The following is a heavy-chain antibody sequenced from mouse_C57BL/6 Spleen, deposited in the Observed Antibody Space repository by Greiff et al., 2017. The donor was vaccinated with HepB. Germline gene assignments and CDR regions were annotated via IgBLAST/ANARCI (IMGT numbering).Heavy chain of an antibody. CDR1: GYTFTDYY. CDR2: INPNNGGT. CDR3: ARTAYYGSRAMDY. V-gene: IGHV1-26*01. Sequence: VQLQQSGPELVKPGASVKISCKASGYTFTDYYMNWVKQSHGKSLEWIGDINPNNGGTSYNQKFKGKATLTVDKSSSTAYMELRSLTSEDSAVYYCARTAYYGSRAMDYWGQGTSVTVSS. D-gene: IGHD1-1*01. J-gene: IGHJ4*01.